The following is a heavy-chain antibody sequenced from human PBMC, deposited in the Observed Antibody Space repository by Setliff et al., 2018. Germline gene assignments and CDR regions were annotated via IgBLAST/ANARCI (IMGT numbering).Heavy chain of an antibody. CDR3: AKGGNITRETYYYYGTDV. J-gene: IGHJ6*02. CDR2: IGPYNGNT. Sequence: ASVKVSCKASGYTFTRYGISWVRQAPGKGFEWMGWIGPYNGNTYYAQKFQGRVAITTDTSTSTAYMELRSLRSDDTAVYYCAKGGNITRETYYYYGTDVWGQGTTVTVS. V-gene: IGHV1-18*01. D-gene: IGHD1-20*01. CDR1: GYTFTRYG.